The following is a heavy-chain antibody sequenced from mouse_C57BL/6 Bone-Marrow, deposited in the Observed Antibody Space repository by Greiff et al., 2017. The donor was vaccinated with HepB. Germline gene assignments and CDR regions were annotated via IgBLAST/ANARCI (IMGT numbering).Heavy chain of an antibody. J-gene: IGHJ3*01. CDR3: ARRRY. CDR2: IDPSDSYT. CDR1: GYTFTSYW. V-gene: IGHV1-50*01. Sequence: QVQLQQPGAELVKPGASVKLSCKASGYTFTSYWMPWVKQRPGQGLEWIGEIDPSDSYTNYNQKFKGKATVTVDTSSSTAYMQLSSLTSEDSAVYYCARRRYWGQETLVTVSA.